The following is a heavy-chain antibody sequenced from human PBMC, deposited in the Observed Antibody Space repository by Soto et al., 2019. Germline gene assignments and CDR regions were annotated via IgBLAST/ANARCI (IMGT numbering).Heavy chain of an antibody. D-gene: IGHD1-26*01. CDR1: GFTFSSYE. CDR2: ISSSGSTI. CDR3: ARDQVGYGMDV. V-gene: IGHV3-48*03. Sequence: EVQLVESGGGLVQPGGSLRLSCAASGFTFSSYEMNWVRQAPGKGLEWVSYISSSGSTIYYADYVKGRFTISRDNAKNSLYLQMNSLRAEDTAVYYVARDQVGYGMDVLGQGTTVTVSS. J-gene: IGHJ6*02.